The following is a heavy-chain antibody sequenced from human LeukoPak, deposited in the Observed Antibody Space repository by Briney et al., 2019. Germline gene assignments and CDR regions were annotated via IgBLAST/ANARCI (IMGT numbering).Heavy chain of an antibody. CDR3: VRGYSYGWFDP. V-gene: IGHV3-7*03. Sequence: GGSLRLSCAASGFTFSSYWMSWVRQAPGKGLEWVANIKQDGSEKYYVDSVKGRFTIARDNPKNTLYLQMNSLRADDPAVYYCVRGYSYGWFDPWGQGTLVTVSS. CDR2: IKQDGSEK. CDR1: GFTFSSYW. D-gene: IGHD5-18*01. J-gene: IGHJ5*02.